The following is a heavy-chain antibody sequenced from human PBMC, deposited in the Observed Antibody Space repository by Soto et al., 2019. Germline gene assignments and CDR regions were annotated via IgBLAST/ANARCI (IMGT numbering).Heavy chain of an antibody. CDR2: ISNSGGST. Sequence: GSLRLSCAASGFTFSSHAMNWVRQAPGKGLEWVSSISNSGGSTYYADSVKGRFTISRDNSKNTVYLQMNSLRAEDTAVYYCAKSVPAGMTTPNWFDPWGQGTLVTVSS. CDR3: AKSVPAGMTTPNWFDP. V-gene: IGHV3-23*01. D-gene: IGHD2-2*01. CDR1: GFTFSSHA. J-gene: IGHJ5*02.